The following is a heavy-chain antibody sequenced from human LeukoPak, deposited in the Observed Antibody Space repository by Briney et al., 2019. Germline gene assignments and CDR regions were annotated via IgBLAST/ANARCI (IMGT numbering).Heavy chain of an antibody. J-gene: IGHJ4*02. Sequence: GRSLRLSCAASGFTFSSYGMHWVRQAPGKGLEWVAVISYDGSNKYYADSVKGRFTISRDNSKNTLYPQMNSLRAEDTAVYYCARVWDFWSGYYGIDYWGQGTLVTVSS. CDR2: ISYDGSNK. V-gene: IGHV3-30*19. D-gene: IGHD3-3*01. CDR1: GFTFSSYG. CDR3: ARVWDFWSGYYGIDY.